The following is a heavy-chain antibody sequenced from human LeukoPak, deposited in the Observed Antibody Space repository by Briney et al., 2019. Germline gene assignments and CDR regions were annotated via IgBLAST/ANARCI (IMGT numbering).Heavy chain of an antibody. Sequence: PSETLSLTCTVSGGSISSYYWSWIRQPPGKGLEWIGYIYYSGSTNYNPSLKSRVTISVDTSKNQFSLKLSSVTAADTAVYYCARGGEYYYDSSGSFDYWGQGTLVTVSS. D-gene: IGHD3-22*01. V-gene: IGHV4-59*01. CDR2: IYYSGST. J-gene: IGHJ4*02. CDR3: ARGGEYYYDSSGSFDY. CDR1: GGSISSYY.